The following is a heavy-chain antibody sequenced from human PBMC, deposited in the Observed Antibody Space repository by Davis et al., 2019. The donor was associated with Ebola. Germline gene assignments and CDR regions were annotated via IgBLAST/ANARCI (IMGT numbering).Heavy chain of an antibody. CDR2: KPYDGTNK. Sequence: GESLKISCVTSGFTSSSYGIHWVRQAPGKGLEWVAFKPYDGTNKYYADSVKGRFTISRDDSKNTLYLEMNSLKTEDTAVYYCTTDTGYNYPDVCLDIWGQGTMVTVSS. V-gene: IGHV3-30*02. CDR1: GFTSSSYG. CDR3: TTDTGYNYPDVCLDI. J-gene: IGHJ3*02. D-gene: IGHD5-24*01.